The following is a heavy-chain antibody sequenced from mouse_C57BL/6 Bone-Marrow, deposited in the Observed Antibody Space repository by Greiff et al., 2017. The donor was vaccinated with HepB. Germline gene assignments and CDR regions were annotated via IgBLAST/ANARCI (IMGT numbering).Heavy chain of an antibody. CDR1: GFTFSNYW. J-gene: IGHJ2*01. Sequence: EVKLVESGGGLVQPGGSMKLSCVASGFTFSNYWMNWVRQSPEKGLEWVAQIRLKSDNYATHYAESVKGRFTISRDDSKSSVYLQMNNLRAEDTGIDYCTGLLNYFDYWGQGTTLTVSS. CDR2: IRLKSDNYAT. CDR3: TGLLNYFDY. V-gene: IGHV6-3*01.